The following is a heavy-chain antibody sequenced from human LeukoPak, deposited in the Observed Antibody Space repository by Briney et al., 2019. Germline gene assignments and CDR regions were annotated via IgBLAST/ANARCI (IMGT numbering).Heavy chain of an antibody. J-gene: IGHJ6*02. D-gene: IGHD3-22*01. V-gene: IGHV3-30*04. CDR3: AKSELNYDSSGYYGMDV. CDR2: ISYDGSNK. CDR1: GLTFSSYA. Sequence: PGGSLRLSCAASGLTFSSYAMHWVRQAPGKGLEWVAVISYDGSNKYYADSVKGRFTISRDNSKNTLYLQMNSLRAEDTAVYYCAKSELNYDSSGYYGMDVWVQGTTVTVSS.